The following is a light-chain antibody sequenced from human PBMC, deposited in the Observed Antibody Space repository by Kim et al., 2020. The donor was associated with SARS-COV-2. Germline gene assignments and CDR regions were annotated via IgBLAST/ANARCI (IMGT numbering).Light chain of an antibody. CDR1: SSNVGGYNY. CDR3: CSYAASSSLV. J-gene: IGLJ3*02. Sequence: GQSRTISCTGTSSNVGGYNYVSWYQHHPGKPPKLMIYGVTDRPSGVPDRFSGSKSGNTASLTISGLQAEDEADYYCCSYAASSSLVFGGGTQLTVL. V-gene: IGLV2-11*01. CDR2: GVT.